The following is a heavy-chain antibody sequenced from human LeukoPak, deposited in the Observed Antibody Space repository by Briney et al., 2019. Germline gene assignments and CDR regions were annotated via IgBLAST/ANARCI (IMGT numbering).Heavy chain of an antibody. CDR1: GFTFSKFA. CDR3: AKETYYYDSSGQPY. V-gene: IGHV3-23*01. J-gene: IGHJ4*02. D-gene: IGHD3-22*01. CDR2: ISGSGGST. Sequence: GGSLRLSCAASGFTFSKFAMSWVRQAPGKGLEWVSAISGSGGSTYYADSVKGRFTISRDNSKNTLYLQMNSLRAEDTAVYYCAKETYYYDSSGQPYWGQGTLVTVSS.